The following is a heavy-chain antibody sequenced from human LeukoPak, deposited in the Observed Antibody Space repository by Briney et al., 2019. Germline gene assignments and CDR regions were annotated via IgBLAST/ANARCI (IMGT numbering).Heavy chain of an antibody. J-gene: IGHJ4*02. CDR1: GGSISSGGYY. V-gene: IGHV4-31*03. D-gene: IGHD1-7*01. Sequence: SQTLSLTCTVPGGSISSGGYYWSWIRQHPGKGLEWIGYIYYSGSTYYNPSLKSRVTISVDTSKNQFSLKLSSVTAADTAVYYCANLTGTTGTVFDYWGQGTLVTVSS. CDR2: IYYSGST. CDR3: ANLTGTTGTVFDY.